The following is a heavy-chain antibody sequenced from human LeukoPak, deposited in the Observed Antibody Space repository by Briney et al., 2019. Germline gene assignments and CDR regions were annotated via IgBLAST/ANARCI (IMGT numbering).Heavy chain of an antibody. Sequence: ASETLSLTCAVYGGSFSGYYWSWIRQPPGKGLEWIGEINHSGSTNYNPSLKSRVTISVDTSKNQFSLKLSSVTAADAAVYYCARGPGSGTYWAFDYWGQGTLVTVSS. J-gene: IGHJ4*02. D-gene: IGHD1-26*01. V-gene: IGHV4-34*01. CDR3: ARGPGSGTYWAFDY. CDR2: INHSGST. CDR1: GGSFSGYY.